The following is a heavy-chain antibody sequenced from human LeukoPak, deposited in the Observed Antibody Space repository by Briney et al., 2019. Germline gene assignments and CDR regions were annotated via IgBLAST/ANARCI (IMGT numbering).Heavy chain of an antibody. D-gene: IGHD4-23*01. V-gene: IGHV4-34*01. CDR1: GGSFSGYY. CDR2: INHSGST. CDR3: ALGTTVVTISWVY. Sequence: PSETLSLACAVYGGSFSGYYWSWIRQPPGKGLEWIGEINHSGSTNYNPSLKSRVTISVDTSKNQFSLKLSSVTAADTAVYYCALGTTVVTISWVYWGQGTLVTVSS. J-gene: IGHJ4*02.